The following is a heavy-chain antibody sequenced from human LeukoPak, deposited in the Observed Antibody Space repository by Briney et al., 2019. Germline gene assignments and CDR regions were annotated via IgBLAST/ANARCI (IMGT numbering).Heavy chain of an antibody. CDR1: GFTFSHYE. D-gene: IGHD4-17*01. Sequence: PGGSLRLSCAASGFTFSHYEMNWVRQAPGKGLEWVSYISSSSSTIYYADSVKGRFTISRDNAKNSLYLQMNSLRAEDTAVYYCARDLRRGDYGRDYWGQGTLVTVSS. CDR2: ISSSSSTI. CDR3: ARDLRRGDYGRDY. V-gene: IGHV3-48*01. J-gene: IGHJ4*02.